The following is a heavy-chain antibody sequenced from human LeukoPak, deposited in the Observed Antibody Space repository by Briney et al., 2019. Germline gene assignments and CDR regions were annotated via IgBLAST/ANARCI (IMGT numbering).Heavy chain of an antibody. J-gene: IGHJ4*02. Sequence: GGSLRLSCAASGFTFSSYWMSWVRQAPGKGLEWVANIKQDGSEKYYVDSVKGRFTISRDNAKNSLYLQMNSLRAEDTAVYYCARIRYFDWLSSPGFDYWSQGTLVTVSS. CDR2: IKQDGSEK. D-gene: IGHD3-9*01. V-gene: IGHV3-7*01. CDR3: ARIRYFDWLSSPGFDY. CDR1: GFTFSSYW.